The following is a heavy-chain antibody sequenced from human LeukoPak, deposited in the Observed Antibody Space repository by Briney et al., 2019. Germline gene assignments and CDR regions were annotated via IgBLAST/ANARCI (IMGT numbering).Heavy chain of an antibody. CDR1: GYSFTGYY. Sequence: ASVTVSCKASGYSFTGYYIHWVRQAPGQGLEWMGRINPNTGGTNFAQKFQGRVTMTRDTSITTTHMELSSLRSDDTAVYYCATVDQWLAYDYWGQGTLVTVSS. D-gene: IGHD6-19*01. CDR3: ATVDQWLAYDY. CDR2: INPNTGGT. J-gene: IGHJ4*02. V-gene: IGHV1-2*06.